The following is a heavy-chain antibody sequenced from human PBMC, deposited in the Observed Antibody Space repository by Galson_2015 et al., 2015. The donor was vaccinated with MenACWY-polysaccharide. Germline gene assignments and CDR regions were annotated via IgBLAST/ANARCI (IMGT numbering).Heavy chain of an antibody. J-gene: IGHJ3*02. CDR2: IYNDGRI. CDR3: ARVGNMIADAFDI. Sequence: SEPLSLTCTVSSGSFTSGNYYRGWILQPPGKGLEYIVTIYNDGRIYNSPSLKSRVTISVDTSKNQFSLKLSSVTAADTAVYYCARVGNMIADAFDIWGQGTMVTVSS. D-gene: IGHD3-22*01. V-gene: IGHV4-39*07. CDR1: SGSFTSGNYY.